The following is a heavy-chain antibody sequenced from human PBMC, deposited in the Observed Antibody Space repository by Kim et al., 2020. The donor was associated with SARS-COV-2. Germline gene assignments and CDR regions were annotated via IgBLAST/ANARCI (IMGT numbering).Heavy chain of an antibody. D-gene: IGHD3-22*01. J-gene: IGHJ6*02. CDR3: ARGLRDSSGYWDYYYGMDV. Sequence: RVTISVDTSKNQFSLKLSSVTAADTAVYYCARGLRDSSGYWDYYYGMDVWGQGTTVTVSS. V-gene: IGHV4-59*09.